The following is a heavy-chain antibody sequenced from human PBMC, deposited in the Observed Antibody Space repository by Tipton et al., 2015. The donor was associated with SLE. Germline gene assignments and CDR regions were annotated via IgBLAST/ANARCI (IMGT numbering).Heavy chain of an antibody. Sequence: QLVQSGAEVKKPGASVKVSCKVSGYTLTELPMHWVRQAPGKGLEWMGSLDPGDGETIYAQKFQGRVTMTGDTSTDTVYMELSSLRSEDTAIYYCAADLELPGRFDYWGQGTLVTVSS. CDR2: LDPGDGET. CDR1: GYTLTELP. J-gene: IGHJ4*02. V-gene: IGHV1-24*01. D-gene: IGHD3-10*01. CDR3: AADLELPGRFDY.